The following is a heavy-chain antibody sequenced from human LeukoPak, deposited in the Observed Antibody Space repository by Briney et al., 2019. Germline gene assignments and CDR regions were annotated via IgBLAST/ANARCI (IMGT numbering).Heavy chain of an antibody. J-gene: IGHJ4*02. CDR2: IYTSGST. V-gene: IGHV4-61*02. CDR1: GNSISSGVNY. D-gene: IGHD3-22*01. CDR3: ARASYSYDINGWVPFDY. Sequence: PSQTLSLTCPVSGNSISSGVNYWSWIRRPAGKGLEWIGRIYTSGSTNYNPSLKSRVTISGDTSKNQFSLRLSSVTAADTAVYYCARASYSYDINGWVPFDYWSQGTLVTVSS.